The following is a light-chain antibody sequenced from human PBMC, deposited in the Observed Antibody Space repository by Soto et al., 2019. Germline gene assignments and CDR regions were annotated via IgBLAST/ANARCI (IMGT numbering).Light chain of an antibody. J-gene: IGKJ1*01. CDR3: QQYNTFWT. CDR2: WAS. V-gene: IGKV4-1*01. Sequence: DIVLTQSPDSLAVSLGERATINCKSSQSLLYTVNNKSYLSWYQQKPRQPPKLLIYWASTRESGVPSRFSGSGSGTEFTLTISSLQPDDFATYYCQQYNTFWTFGQGTKVDIK. CDR1: QSLLYTVNNKSY.